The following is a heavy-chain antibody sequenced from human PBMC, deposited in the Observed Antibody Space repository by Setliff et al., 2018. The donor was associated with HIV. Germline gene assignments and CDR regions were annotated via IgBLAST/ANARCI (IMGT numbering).Heavy chain of an antibody. CDR2: IYPGDSDT. CDR3: ARQTVHTTPSLDFGSPPLVYYYGMDV. V-gene: IGHV5-51*01. Sequence: PGESLKISCKGSAYSCTTFWIAWVRQMPGKGLEWMGIIYPGDSDTTYSPSFQGQVTISVDKSILTASLPWSSLKASASAMYYCARQTVHTTPSLDFGSPPLVYYYGMDVWCQGTTVTVSS. J-gene: IGHJ6*02. CDR1: AYSCTTFW. D-gene: IGHD1-1*01.